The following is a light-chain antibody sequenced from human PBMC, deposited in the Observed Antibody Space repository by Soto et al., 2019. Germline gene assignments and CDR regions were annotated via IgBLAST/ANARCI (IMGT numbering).Light chain of an antibody. J-gene: IGLJ2*01. Sequence: QSALTQPASVSGSPGQSITISCTGTSSDVGGYNYVSWYQQHPGKAPKFMIYEVSNRPSGVSNRFSGSKSGNTASLTISGLQAEDEADYDCSSYTSSSTLVVFGGGTQLTVL. CDR2: EVS. CDR3: SSYTSSSTLVV. V-gene: IGLV2-14*01. CDR1: SSDVGGYNY.